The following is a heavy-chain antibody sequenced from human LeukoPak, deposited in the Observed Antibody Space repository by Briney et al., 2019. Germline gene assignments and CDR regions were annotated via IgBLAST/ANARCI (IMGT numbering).Heavy chain of an antibody. V-gene: IGHV4-34*01. D-gene: IGHD2-2*01. CDR2: INHSGST. CDR3: ARGQQRHKNWFDP. Sequence: SETLSLTCAVYGGSFSVYYCSWIRQPPGKGLEWIGEINHSGSTNYNPSLKSRVTISVDTSKNQFSLKLSSVTAADTAVYYCARGQQRHKNWFDPWGQGTLVTVSS. J-gene: IGHJ5*02. CDR1: GGSFSVYY.